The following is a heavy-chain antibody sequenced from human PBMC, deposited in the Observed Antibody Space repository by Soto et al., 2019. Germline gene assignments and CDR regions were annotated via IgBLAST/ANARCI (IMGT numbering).Heavy chain of an antibody. V-gene: IGHV3-23*01. J-gene: IGHJ4*02. CDR2: ISGSGGST. CDR3: AKSYRKKDSISSTDY. D-gene: IGHD6-6*01. Sequence: EVQLLESGGGLVQPGGSLRLSCAASGFNFSSYAMSWVRQAPGKGLEWVSAISGSGGSTYYADSVKGRFTISRDNSKNTLDLQMNSLRAEDMAVYYCAKSYRKKDSISSTDYWGRGTLVTV. CDR1: GFNFSSYA.